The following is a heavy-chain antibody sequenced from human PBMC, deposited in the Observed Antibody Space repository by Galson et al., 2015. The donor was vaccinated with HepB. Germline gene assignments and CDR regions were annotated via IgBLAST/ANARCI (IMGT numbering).Heavy chain of an antibody. D-gene: IGHD3-10*01. CDR1: GFTFSSYA. J-gene: IGHJ3*02. V-gene: IGHV3-23*01. Sequence: SLRLSCAASGFTFSSYAMNWVRQAPGQGLEWVSTISGSANSTYYADSVKGRFTISRDNSKKTLYLQMNSLRAEDTAVYFCAKFGSDGSGSKPLDAFDIWGQGTTVTVSS. CDR3: AKFGSDGSGSKPLDAFDI. CDR2: ISGSANST.